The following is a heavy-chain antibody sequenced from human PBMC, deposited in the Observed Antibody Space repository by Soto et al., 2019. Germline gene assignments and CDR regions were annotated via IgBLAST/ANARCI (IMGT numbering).Heavy chain of an antibody. J-gene: IGHJ4*02. CDR2: INAGSGNT. D-gene: IGHD3-22*01. V-gene: IGHV1-3*01. CDR3: AVDDSSGYYYFDY. Sequence: ASVKVSCKASGYTFTSYAMHWVRQAPGQRLEWMGWINAGSGNTKYSQKFQGRVTITRDTSASTAYMELSSLRSEDTAVYYCAVDDSSGYYYFDYWGQGTLVTVSS. CDR1: GYTFTSYA.